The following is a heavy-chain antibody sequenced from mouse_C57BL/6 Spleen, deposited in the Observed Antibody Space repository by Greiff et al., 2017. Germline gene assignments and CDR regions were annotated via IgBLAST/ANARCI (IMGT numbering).Heavy chain of an antibody. J-gene: IGHJ1*03. CDR2: ISSGSSTI. V-gene: IGHV5-17*01. CDR1: GFTFSDYG. D-gene: IGHD1-1*01. CDR3: ARLYYGSSYGYFDV. Sequence: DVKLVESGGGLVKPGGSLKLSCAASGFTFSDYGMHWVRQAPEKGLEWVAYISSGSSTIYYADTVKGRFTISRDNAKNTLFLQMTSLRSEDTAMYYCARLYYGSSYGYFDVWGTGTTVTVSS.